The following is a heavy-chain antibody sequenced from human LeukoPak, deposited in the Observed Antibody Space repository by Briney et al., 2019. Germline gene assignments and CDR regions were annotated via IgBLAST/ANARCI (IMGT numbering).Heavy chain of an antibody. Sequence: SETLSLTCSVSGGTIGGYYWNWIRQSAGKGLEWIGRIYKSRSTNYNPSLKSRVTISIDKSNNQFSLILRSVTAADTAVYYCARGGYHGSGSYSAYDYYYMDVWGKGTTVTVAS. CDR2: IYKSRST. CDR1: GGTIGGYY. V-gene: IGHV4-4*07. CDR3: ARGGYHGSGSYSAYDYYYMDV. D-gene: IGHD3-10*01. J-gene: IGHJ6*03.